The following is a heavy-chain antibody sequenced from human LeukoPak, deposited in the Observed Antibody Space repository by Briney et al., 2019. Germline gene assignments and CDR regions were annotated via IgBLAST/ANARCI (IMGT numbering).Heavy chain of an antibody. CDR2: IKQDGSEK. CDR3: ARKSSYGFV. CDR1: GFTFSDYY. D-gene: IGHD5-18*01. V-gene: IGHV3-7*05. Sequence: GGSVRLSCAASGFTFSDYYMSWIRQAPGKGLEWVANIKQDGSEKYYVDSVKGRFTISRDNAKNSLYLQMNSLRAEDTAVYYCARKSSYGFVWGQGTLVTVSS. J-gene: IGHJ4*02.